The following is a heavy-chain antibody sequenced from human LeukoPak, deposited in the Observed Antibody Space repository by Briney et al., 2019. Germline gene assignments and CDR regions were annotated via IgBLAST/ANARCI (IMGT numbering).Heavy chain of an antibody. CDR2: ISGNGGST. J-gene: IGHJ4*02. CDR3: ARDLIVGGTAILGY. Sequence: HPGGSLRLSCAASGFTFSGYAMSWVRQAPGKGLEWVSAISGNGGSTYYTDSVKGRFTISRDNAKNSLYLQMNSLRAEDTAVYYCARDLIVGGTAILGYWGQGTLVTVSS. CDR1: GFTFSGYA. V-gene: IGHV3-23*01. D-gene: IGHD1-26*01.